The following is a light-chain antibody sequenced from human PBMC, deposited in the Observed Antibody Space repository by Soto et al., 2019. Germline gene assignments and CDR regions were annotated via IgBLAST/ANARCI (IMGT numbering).Light chain of an antibody. CDR2: EVS. J-gene: IGLJ3*02. CDR3: CSYTGGSSWV. Sequence: QSALTRPASVSGSPGQSITISCTGTSSDVGTYNFVSWYQQHPGKVPKLVIYEVSNRPSGVPNRFFGSKSGNRASLTISGLQAEDEADYYCCSYTGGSSWVFGGGTKVTVL. V-gene: IGLV2-14*01. CDR1: SSDVGTYNF.